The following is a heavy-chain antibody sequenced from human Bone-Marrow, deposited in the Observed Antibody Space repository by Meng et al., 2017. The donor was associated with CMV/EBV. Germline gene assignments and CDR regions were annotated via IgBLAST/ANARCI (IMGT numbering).Heavy chain of an antibody. Sequence: ASVKVSCKAAGYKFTNYGISWVRQAPGQGLEWMGWVSAYNGNTDYAQKLHGRVIMTTDTSTSTAYMELRSLRSDDTAVYYCARKRSFDYWGQGTLVTVSS. V-gene: IGHV1-18*01. CDR1: GYKFTNYG. J-gene: IGHJ4*02. CDR2: VSAYNGNT. CDR3: ARKRSFDY.